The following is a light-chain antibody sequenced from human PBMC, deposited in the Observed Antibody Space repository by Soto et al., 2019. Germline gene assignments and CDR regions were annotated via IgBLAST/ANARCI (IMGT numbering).Light chain of an antibody. CDR3: QHFNGYPRS. Sequence: ALPLTQSPSSLSASVGDRVNITCRASQGISSALAWCQHKPGKAPKLLIYDASSLESGVPPRFSGSGSGTDFTLTISSLQPEDFATYYCQHFNGYPRSFGGGTKVEVE. V-gene: IGKV1-13*02. CDR2: DAS. J-gene: IGKJ4*01. CDR1: QGISSA.